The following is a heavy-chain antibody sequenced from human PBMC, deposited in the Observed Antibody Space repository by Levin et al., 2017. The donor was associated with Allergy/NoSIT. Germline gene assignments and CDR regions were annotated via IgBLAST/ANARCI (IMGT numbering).Heavy chain of an antibody. CDR2: IYYSGST. CDR1: GGSINSYY. V-gene: IGHV4-59*01. CDR3: ATVYCSRGDCYSDY. J-gene: IGHJ4*02. Sequence: SETLSLTCTISGGSINSYYWSWIRQPPGKPLEWIGYIYYSGSTNYNPSLKSRVTMSLDTSKNQFSLYLSSVTAADTAVYYCATVYCSRGDCYSDYWGQGTLVTVSS. D-gene: IGHD2-15*01.